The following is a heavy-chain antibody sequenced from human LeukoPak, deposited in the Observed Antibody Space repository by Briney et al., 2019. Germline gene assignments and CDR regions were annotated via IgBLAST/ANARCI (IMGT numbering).Heavy chain of an antibody. CDR1: GYTLSNYD. D-gene: IGHD1-26*01. CDR2: ISVYNGNT. CDR3: ARVDSGRYYGHDY. J-gene: IGHJ4*02. V-gene: IGHV1-18*01. Sequence: ASVKVSCKASGYTLSNYDISWVRQAPGQGLERMGWISVYNGNTKYAQKFQGRVTMTTDTSTNTAYMDLRSLRSNDTAMYYCARVDSGRYYGHDYWGQGTLVTVTS.